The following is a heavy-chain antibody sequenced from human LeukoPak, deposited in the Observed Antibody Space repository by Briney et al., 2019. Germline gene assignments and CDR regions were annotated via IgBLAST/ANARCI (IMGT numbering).Heavy chain of an antibody. D-gene: IGHD2-21*01. CDR1: GDSMNTFY. CDR2: ISYSGNT. CDR3: ARDRSGLLDY. V-gene: IGHV4-59*01. J-gene: IGHJ4*02. Sequence: SETLSFTCTVSGDSMNTFYWSWIRQPPGKGLEWIGYISYSGNTNYNPSLKSRVTISVDTSRNQFSLKLNSVTAADTAVYYCARDRSGLLDYWGQGTLVTVSS.